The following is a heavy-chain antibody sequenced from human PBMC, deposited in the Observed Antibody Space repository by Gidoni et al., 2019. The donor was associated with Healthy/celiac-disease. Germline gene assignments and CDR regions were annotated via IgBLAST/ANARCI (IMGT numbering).Heavy chain of an antibody. CDR1: GYTFTSYY. J-gene: IGHJ6*02. CDR2: INPSGGST. V-gene: IGHV1-46*01. Sequence: QVQLVQSGAEVKKPGASVKVSCKASGYTFTSYYMHWVRQAPRQGLEWMGIINPSGGSTSYAQKFQGRVTMTRDTSTSTVYMELSSLRSEDTAVYYCARDKGYYDSSGYSYYYYGMDVWGQGTTVTVSS. D-gene: IGHD3-22*01. CDR3: ARDKGYYDSSGYSYYYYGMDV.